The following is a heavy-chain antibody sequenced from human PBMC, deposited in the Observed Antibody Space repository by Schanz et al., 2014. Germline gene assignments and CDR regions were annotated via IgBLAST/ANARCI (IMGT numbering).Heavy chain of an antibody. Sequence: VLLVESGGGLVQPGGSLRLSCAASGFTFSSYWMHWVRQAPGKGLVWVSRINSDGSTTIYADSVKGRFTISRDNAKNTLYLQMNSLRAEDTAVYYCARPLGPNYYYYGLDVWGQGTTVTVSS. V-gene: IGHV3-74*01. CDR3: ARPLGPNYYYYGLDV. CDR1: GFTFSSYW. J-gene: IGHJ6*02. CDR2: INSDGSTT.